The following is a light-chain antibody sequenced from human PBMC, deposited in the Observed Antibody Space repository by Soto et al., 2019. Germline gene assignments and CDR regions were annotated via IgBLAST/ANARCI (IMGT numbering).Light chain of an antibody. CDR3: QKSSTWPPRFT. CDR2: DAS. J-gene: IGKJ3*01. V-gene: IGKV3-11*01. CDR1: QSVSSY. Sequence: EIVLTQSPATLSLSPGERATLSCRASQSVSSYLAWYQQKPGQAPRLLIYDASNRATGIPARFSGSGSGTEFTLTISSLETEDFAVYYCQKSSTWPPRFTFGPGTKVDIK.